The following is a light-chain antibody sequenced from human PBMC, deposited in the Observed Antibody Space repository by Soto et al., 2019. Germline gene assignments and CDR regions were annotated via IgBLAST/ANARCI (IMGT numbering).Light chain of an antibody. Sequence: QSVLXQPPSVSGAPGQRVTISCTGSSSNIGAGYDVHWYRQLPGTAPKLLIYGNSNRPSGVPDRFSGSKSGTSASLAITGLQAEDEADYYCQSYDSSLSGYVFGTGTKVTVL. J-gene: IGLJ1*01. CDR1: SSNIGAGYD. CDR2: GNS. CDR3: QSYDSSLSGYV. V-gene: IGLV1-40*01.